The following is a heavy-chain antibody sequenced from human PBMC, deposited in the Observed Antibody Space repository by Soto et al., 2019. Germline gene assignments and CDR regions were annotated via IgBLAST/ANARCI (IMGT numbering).Heavy chain of an antibody. Sequence: PGGSLRLSCSASGFTFSSYAMHSVRHAPGKGLEWVAVISYDGSNKYYADSVKGRFTISRDNSKNTLYLQMNSLRAEDTAVYYCARGDCSSTSCYTEYFQHWGQGTLVTVSS. V-gene: IGHV3-30-3*01. CDR2: ISYDGSNK. CDR3: ARGDCSSTSCYTEYFQH. J-gene: IGHJ1*01. CDR1: GFTFSSYA. D-gene: IGHD2-2*01.